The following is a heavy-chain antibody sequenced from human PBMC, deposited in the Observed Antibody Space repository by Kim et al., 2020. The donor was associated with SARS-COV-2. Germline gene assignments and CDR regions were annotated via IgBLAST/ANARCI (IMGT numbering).Heavy chain of an antibody. J-gene: IGHJ4*02. Sequence: YCASCEKGRFTNSSDDSKNELYLQMNSLRSEDTAVYYCAGDRELQGTFDHWGQGTRVTVS. CDR3: AGDRELQGTFDH. V-gene: IGHV3-30*01. D-gene: IGHD1-7*01.